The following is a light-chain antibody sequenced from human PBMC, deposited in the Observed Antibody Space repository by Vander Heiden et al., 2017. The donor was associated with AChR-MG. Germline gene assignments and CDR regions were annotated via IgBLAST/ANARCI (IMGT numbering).Light chain of an antibody. CDR1: QSISNW. CDR2: KAS. V-gene: IGKV1-5*03. CDR3: QQGTGYPYT. J-gene: IGKJ2*01. Sequence: DIQMTQSPSTLSASVGDRVTITCRASQSISNWLAWYQQKPGKAPKVLIYKASSLESGVPSRFSGSGSGTEFTLTISSLHPDDFATYYCQQGTGYPYTFGQGTKLEIK.